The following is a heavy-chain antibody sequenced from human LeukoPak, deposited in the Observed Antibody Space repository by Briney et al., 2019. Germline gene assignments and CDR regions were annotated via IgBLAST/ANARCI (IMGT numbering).Heavy chain of an antibody. D-gene: IGHD3-10*01. CDR2: IYYSGST. CDR1: GGSITNDY. CDR3: ARDPFGSNAFDI. V-gene: IGHV4-59*01. J-gene: IGHJ3*02. Sequence: PSETLSLTCIVPGGSITNDYWSWIRQPPGKGLEWIGYIYYSGSTNYNPSLKSRVTISVDTSNNQFSLRLNSVTAADTAVYYCARDPFGSNAFDIWGQGTVVAVSS.